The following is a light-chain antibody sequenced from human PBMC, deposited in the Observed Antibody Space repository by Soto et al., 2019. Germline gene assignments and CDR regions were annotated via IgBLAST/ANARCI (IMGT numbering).Light chain of an antibody. CDR1: QGISSY. V-gene: IGKV1-9*01. CDR2: AAS. CDR3: QQLNSYAIT. Sequence: DIQLTQSPSFLSASVGDRVTMTCRASQGISSYLAWYQQKPGKAPKLLIYAASTLQSGVPSRFSGSGSGTEFPLTISSLQPEDFATYYCQQLNSYAITFGQGTRLEIK. J-gene: IGKJ5*01.